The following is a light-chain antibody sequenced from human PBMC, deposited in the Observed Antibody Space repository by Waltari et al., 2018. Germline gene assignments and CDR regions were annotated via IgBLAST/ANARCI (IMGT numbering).Light chain of an antibody. CDR2: WAA. CDR3: QQCYTFPYT. J-gene: IGKJ2*01. Sequence: NKRSYWGWDKQKPGQPRKLRITWAATRESGVPDRFSGSGSGTDVTLNISSLQAEDVAVYVCQQCYTFPYTFGQGTKLEIK. CDR1: NKRSY. V-gene: IGKV4-1*01.